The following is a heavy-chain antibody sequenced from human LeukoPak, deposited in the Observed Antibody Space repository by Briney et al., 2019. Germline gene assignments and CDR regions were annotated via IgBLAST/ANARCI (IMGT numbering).Heavy chain of an antibody. CDR2: IYHSGST. CDR3: ARAGYDSSGYYTYYFDC. CDR1: GGSISSGGYY. D-gene: IGHD3-22*01. Sequence: TLSLTCTVSGGSISSGGYYWTWIRQHPGKGLEWIGYIYHSGSTIYNPSLKSRVTISVDTSKNQFSLKLSSVTAADTAVYYCARAGYDSSGYYTYYFDCWGQGTLVTVSS. J-gene: IGHJ4*02. V-gene: IGHV4-31*03.